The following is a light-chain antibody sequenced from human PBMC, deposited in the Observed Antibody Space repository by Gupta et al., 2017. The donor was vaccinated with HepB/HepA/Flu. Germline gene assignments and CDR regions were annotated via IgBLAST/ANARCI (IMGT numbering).Light chain of an antibody. V-gene: IGKV4-1*01. J-gene: IGKJ4*01. CDR2: WAS. Sequence: DILMTQSPDSLAVSLGERATINCKSSQSVLYSSNNKNYLAWYQQKPGQPPKLLIYWASTRESGVPDRFSGSGSGTXFTLTIXSLQAEDVSVYYCQQYYSTPNTFGXGTKVEIK. CDR3: QQYYSTPNT. CDR1: QSVLYSSNNKNY.